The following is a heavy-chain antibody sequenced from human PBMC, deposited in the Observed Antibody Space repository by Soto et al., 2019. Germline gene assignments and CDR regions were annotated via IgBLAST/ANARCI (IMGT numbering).Heavy chain of an antibody. D-gene: IGHD1-1*01. CDR2: IKSKTDGGTT. V-gene: IGHV3-15*01. CDR3: TTEPDHWSPQPSLY. J-gene: IGHJ4*02. CDR1: GFTFSNAW. Sequence: PGGSLRLSCAASGFTFSNAWMSWVRQAPGKGLEWVGRIKSKTDGGTTDYAAPVKGRFTISRDDSKNTLYLQMNSLKTEDTAVYYCTTEPDHWSPQPSLYWGQGNLVTVSS.